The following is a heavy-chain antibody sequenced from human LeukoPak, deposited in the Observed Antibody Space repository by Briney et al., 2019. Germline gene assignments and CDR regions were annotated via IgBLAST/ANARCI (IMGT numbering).Heavy chain of an antibody. CDR2: IYSGGTT. J-gene: IGHJ4*02. CDR3: ARDWLGYCGGDCYSAIDY. Sequence: GGSLRLSCAASGFTVSSNYMSWVRQAPGKGLEWVSVIYSGGTTYYADSVKGRFTISRDNSKDTLYLQMNSLRGEDTAVYYCARDWLGYCGGDCYSAIDYWGQGTLVTVSS. CDR1: GFTVSSNY. V-gene: IGHV3-53*01. D-gene: IGHD2-21*02.